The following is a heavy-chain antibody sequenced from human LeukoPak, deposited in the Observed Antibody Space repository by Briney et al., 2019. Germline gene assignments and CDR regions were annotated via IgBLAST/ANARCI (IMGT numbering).Heavy chain of an antibody. J-gene: IGHJ5*02. D-gene: IGHD6-13*01. Sequence: ASVKVSCKASGYTFTSYDINWVRQATGQGLEWMGWMNPNSGNTGYAQKFQGRVTMTRNTSISTAYMELSSLRSEDTAVYYCARGALPSKIVSSWTRCWFDPWGQGTLVTVSS. CDR1: GYTFTSYD. CDR2: MNPNSGNT. CDR3: ARGALPSKIVSSWTRCWFDP. V-gene: IGHV1-8*01.